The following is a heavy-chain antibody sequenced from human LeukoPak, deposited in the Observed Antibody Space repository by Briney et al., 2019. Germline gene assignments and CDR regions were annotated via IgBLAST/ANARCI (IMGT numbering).Heavy chain of an antibody. Sequence: GGSLRLSCAASGFIFSSYGMHWVRQAPGKGLEWVARIWHDGSNDDYADSVKGRFTISRDNSKNTLYLEMNSLRAEDTAIYYCAKVTGDYYDTSGAFDYWGQGTLVTVSS. CDR3: AKVTGDYYDTSGAFDY. J-gene: IGHJ4*02. CDR2: IWHDGSND. D-gene: IGHD3-22*01. V-gene: IGHV3-33*06. CDR1: GFIFSSYG.